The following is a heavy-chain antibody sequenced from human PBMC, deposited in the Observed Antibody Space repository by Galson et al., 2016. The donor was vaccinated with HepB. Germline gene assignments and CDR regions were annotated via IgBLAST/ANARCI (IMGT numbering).Heavy chain of an antibody. J-gene: IGHJ4*02. CDR2: IKSKSDGGTI. CDR3: TTGSVGALY. Sequence: SLRLSCAASGFTFSSYEMNWVRQAPGKGLEWVGRIKSKSDGGTIVYAAPVKGRFTISRDDSKNTLYLQMNSLKTEDTAVYYCTTGSVGALYWGQGTLVTVSS. CDR1: GFTFSSYE. V-gene: IGHV3-15*01. D-gene: IGHD1-26*01.